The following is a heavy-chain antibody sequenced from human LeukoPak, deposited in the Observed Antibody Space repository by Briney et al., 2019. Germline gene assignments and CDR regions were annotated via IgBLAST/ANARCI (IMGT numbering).Heavy chain of an antibody. J-gene: IGHJ5*02. CDR1: GGSFSGYY. CDR2: INHSGST. D-gene: IGHD4-17*01. CDR3: ARATVTPTGWFDP. V-gene: IGHV4-34*01. Sequence: SETLSLTCAVYGGSFSGYYWSWIRQPPGKGLEWIGEINHSGSTYYNPSLKSRVTISVDTSKNQFSLKLSSVTAADTAVYYCARATVTPTGWFDPWGQGTLVTVSS.